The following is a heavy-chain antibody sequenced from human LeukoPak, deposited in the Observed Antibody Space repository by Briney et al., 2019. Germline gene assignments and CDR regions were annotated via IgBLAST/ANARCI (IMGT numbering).Heavy chain of an antibody. D-gene: IGHD3-10*01. CDR2: IRYDGSNK. Sequence: WSMRLSCAASESTFSNCGMCGGRPAPGKGLGWVAFIRYDGSNKYLADSVKGRFTISGNNSKHTLYLQMNSLRAEDTAVYYCAKGTKDYYGSGSFYLSRDHFISRWGQGTLVTVSS. CDR1: ESTFSNCG. J-gene: IGHJ4*02. V-gene: IGHV3-30*02. CDR3: AKGTKDYYGSGSFYLSRDHFISR.